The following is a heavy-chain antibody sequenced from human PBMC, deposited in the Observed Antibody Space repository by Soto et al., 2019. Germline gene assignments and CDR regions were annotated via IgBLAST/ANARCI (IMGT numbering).Heavy chain of an antibody. CDR3: ASGPAAIRVYRYRSFDY. D-gene: IGHD2-2*01. CDR2: VWYSGST. J-gene: IGHJ4*02. CDR1: GCSLSNYY. Sequence: SETLSLTCTVSGCSLSNYYWSWIRQPPGKGLEWIGYVWYSGSTNYNPSLTSRVTISVDTSKNQFSLKLSSVTAADTAVYYCASGPAAIRVYRYRSFDYWGQGTLVTVSS. V-gene: IGHV4-59*12.